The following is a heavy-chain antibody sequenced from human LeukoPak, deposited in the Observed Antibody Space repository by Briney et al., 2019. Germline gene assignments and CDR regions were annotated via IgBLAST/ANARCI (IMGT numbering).Heavy chain of an antibody. CDR1: GGSISSGSYY. Sequence: SETLPPTCTVSGGSISSGSYYWSWIRQPAGKGLEWIGRIYTSGSTNYNPSLKSRVTISVDTSKNQFSLKLSSVTAADTAVYYCARVVYDSTSGGFDYWGQGTLVTVSS. J-gene: IGHJ4*02. D-gene: IGHD3-22*01. CDR3: ARVVYDSTSGGFDY. CDR2: IYTSGST. V-gene: IGHV4-61*02.